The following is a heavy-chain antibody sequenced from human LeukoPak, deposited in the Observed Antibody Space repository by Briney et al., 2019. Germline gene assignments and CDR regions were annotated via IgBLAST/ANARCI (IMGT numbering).Heavy chain of an antibody. CDR3: RAYYYDSSGQPIDY. V-gene: IGHV4-4*07. J-gene: IGHJ4*02. D-gene: IGHD3-22*01. CDR1: GGSISSYY. CDR2: IYTSGST. Sequence: SETLSLTCTVSGGSISSYYWSWIRQPAGKGLEWIGRIYTSGSTNYNPSLKSRVTMSVDTSKNQFSLKLSSVTAADTAVYYCRAYYYDSSGQPIDYWGQGTLVTVSS.